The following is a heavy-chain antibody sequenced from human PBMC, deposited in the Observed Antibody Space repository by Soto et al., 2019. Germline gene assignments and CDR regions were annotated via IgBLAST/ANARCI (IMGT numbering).Heavy chain of an antibody. CDR3: VRVWGDSGYVGFQH. Sequence: EVQLVESGGGLVQPGGSLRLSCAASGFTVSSNYMSWVRQAPGKGLEWVSVIYSGGSTYYADSVKGRFTISRDNSKNTLCLKMNSLGDEDTAVYYCVRVWGDSGYVGFQHWGQGTLVTVSS. CDR2: IYSGGST. D-gene: IGHD5-12*01. J-gene: IGHJ1*01. V-gene: IGHV3-66*01. CDR1: GFTVSSNY.